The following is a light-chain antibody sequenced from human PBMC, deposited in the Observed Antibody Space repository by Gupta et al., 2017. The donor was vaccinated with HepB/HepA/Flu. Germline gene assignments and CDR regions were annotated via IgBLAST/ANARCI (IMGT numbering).Light chain of an antibody. V-gene: IGKV1-39*01. CDR2: TAS. CDR1: QSISTC. CDR3: QQSYITTRK. Sequence: IQMTQSPSSLSAFVGDRVTITCRASQSISTCLNWYQQKAGRAQKLLVYTASSFQSGVPSRFSGSGSGTDFNLTISSLQPEDFPTDYRQQSYITTRKFGEGTKLDI. J-gene: IGKJ1*01.